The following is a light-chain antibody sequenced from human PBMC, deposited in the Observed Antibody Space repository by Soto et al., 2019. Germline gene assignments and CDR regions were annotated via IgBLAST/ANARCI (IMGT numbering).Light chain of an antibody. CDR1: QSVSSN. V-gene: IGKV3-15*01. J-gene: IGKJ1*01. CDR2: GAS. Sequence: EIVVTQSPVTLSVSPGERATLSCRASQSVSSNLAWYQQKPGQAPRLLIYGASTRATGIPARFSGSGSGTEFTLTISSLQSEDFAVYYRQQYNNWPLTFGQGTKVDIK. CDR3: QQYNNWPLT.